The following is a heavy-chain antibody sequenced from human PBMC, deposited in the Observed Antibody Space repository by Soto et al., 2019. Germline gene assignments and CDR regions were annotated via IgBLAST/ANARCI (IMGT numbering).Heavy chain of an antibody. D-gene: IGHD3-16*02. J-gene: IGHJ6*02. Sequence: QLVQSGGGVVQPGGSLRLTCAASTFDLSHYAIHWVRQAPGKGLEWVALLSFDGSEKFFIDSVKGRFTISRDSANNRVFLQMKTLRGDDTAVYVWATEHSMTSSARRGDFVITRYTEDTHYCGRDVGGQGATVSVSS. CDR2: LSFDGSEK. CDR1: TFDLSHYA. CDR3: ATEHSMTSSARRGDFVITRYTEDTHYCGRDV. V-gene: IGHV3-30*04.